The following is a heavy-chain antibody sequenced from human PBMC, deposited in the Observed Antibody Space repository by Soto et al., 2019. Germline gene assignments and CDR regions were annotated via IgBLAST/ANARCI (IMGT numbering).Heavy chain of an antibody. V-gene: IGHV3-48*03. J-gene: IGHJ6*02. CDR3: ARDGRPLDV. CDR2: ISSSGSTI. CDR1: GFTFSSYE. Sequence: LRLSWAASGFTFSSYEMNWVRQAPGKGLEWVSYISSSGSTIYYADSVKGRFTISRDNAKNSLYLQMSSLRAEDTAVYYCARDGRPLDVWGQGTTVTVSS. D-gene: IGHD6-6*01.